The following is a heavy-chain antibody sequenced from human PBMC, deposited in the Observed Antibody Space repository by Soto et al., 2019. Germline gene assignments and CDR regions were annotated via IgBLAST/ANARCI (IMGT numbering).Heavy chain of an antibody. CDR3: ARGPAWRCGGDCYPIDY. Sequence: QVQLVQSGAEVKKPGSSVKVSCKASGGTFSSYAISWVRQAPGQGLEWMGGIIPIFGTANYAQKFQGRVTITAEESASKAYMELSSLRSEDTAVYYCARGPAWRCGGDCYPIDYWGQGTLVTVSS. CDR1: GGTFSSYA. CDR2: IIPIFGTA. V-gene: IGHV1-69*12. J-gene: IGHJ4*02. D-gene: IGHD2-21*02.